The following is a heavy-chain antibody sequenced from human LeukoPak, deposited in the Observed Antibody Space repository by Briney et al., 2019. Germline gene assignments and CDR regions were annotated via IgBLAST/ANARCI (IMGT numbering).Heavy chain of an antibody. V-gene: IGHV4-34*01. J-gene: IGHJ3*02. CDR3: ARGLAYCSGGSGCSHDAFDI. CDR2: INHSGIT. Sequence: PSETLSLTCAVYGGSFSGYYWSWIPQPPGEGLEWIGEINHSGITNYNPSLKSRVTISVDTSKNQFSLKLSSVTAADTAVYYCARGLAYCSGGSGCSHDAFDIWGQGTMVTVSS. D-gene: IGHD2-15*01. CDR1: GGSFSGYY.